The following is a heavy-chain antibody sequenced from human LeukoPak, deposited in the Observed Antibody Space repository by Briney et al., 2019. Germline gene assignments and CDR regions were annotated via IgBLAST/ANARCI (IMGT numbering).Heavy chain of an antibody. J-gene: IGHJ5*02. V-gene: IGHV3-20*04. CDR2: ITWSSGST. CDR1: GFTFEDYG. CDR3: AGASSGSYSHNWFDP. D-gene: IGHD1-26*01. Sequence: GGSLRLSCAASGFTFEDYGMIWVRQAPGKGLEWVSGITWSSGSTGYVDSVKGRFTISRDNAKTSLYLQMNSLRAEDTALYYCAGASSGSYSHNWFDPWGQGTLVTVSS.